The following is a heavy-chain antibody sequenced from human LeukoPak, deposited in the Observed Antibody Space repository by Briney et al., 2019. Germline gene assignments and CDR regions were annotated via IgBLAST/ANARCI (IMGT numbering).Heavy chain of an antibody. Sequence: PGRSLRLSCAPSGFTFRNHGMHWVRQALDKGWEWVAVIWYDGSNKYYGGSVKGRFTISRDNSKNMLYLQINSLRAEDTAVYFCVRDRSARYLDYWGQGTLVTVSS. J-gene: IGHJ4*02. CDR1: GFTFRNHG. V-gene: IGHV3-33*01. CDR2: IWYDGSNK. CDR3: VRDRSARYLDY.